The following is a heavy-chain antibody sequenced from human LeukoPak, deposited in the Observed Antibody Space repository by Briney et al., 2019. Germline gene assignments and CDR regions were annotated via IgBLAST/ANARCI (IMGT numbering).Heavy chain of an antibody. CDR2: IYPDDSDS. CDR3: ARQGRSVPATASY. V-gene: IGHV5-51*01. D-gene: IGHD2-21*02. Sequence: GDSLKISCKGSGYSFTTYWIAWVRQMPGKGLEWMGIIYPDDSDSRYSPSFQGQVTISADKSISTAYLQWSSLKASDTAMYYCARQGRSVPATASYWGQGALVTVSS. J-gene: IGHJ4*02. CDR1: GYSFTTYW.